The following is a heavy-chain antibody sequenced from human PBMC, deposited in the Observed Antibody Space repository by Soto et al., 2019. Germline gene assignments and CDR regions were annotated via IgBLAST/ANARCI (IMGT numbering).Heavy chain of an antibody. CDR3: GRIPRYSFPTSDPLDN. Sequence: QVHLLQSGPEMKKPGSSVTVSCKASGGTFNTYTFSWVRRAPGQGLEWMGSIIPIFGTANYAPRFQGRLSITADQSATTTYMELTSLTSEDTAFYYCGRIPRYSFPTSDPLDNWGQGTLVTVSS. CDR1: GGTFNTYT. V-gene: IGHV1-69*08. CDR2: IIPIFGTA. J-gene: IGHJ4*02. D-gene: IGHD5-18*01.